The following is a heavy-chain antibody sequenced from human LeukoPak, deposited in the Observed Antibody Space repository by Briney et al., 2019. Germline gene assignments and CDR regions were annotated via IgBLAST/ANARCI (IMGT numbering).Heavy chain of an antibody. V-gene: IGHV4-30-2*01. CDR2: LYHSGST. J-gene: IGHJ4*02. CDR1: GGSISSGGYY. Sequence: SETLSLTCTVSGGSISSGGYYWSWIRQPPGEGLEWIGYLYHSGSTYYNPSLKSRVTISVDGSKNQFSLKLSSVTAADTAVYFCARFCSTSDCYHKVLGVSWGQGTLVTVSS. D-gene: IGHD2-21*02. CDR3: ARFCSTSDCYHKVLGVS.